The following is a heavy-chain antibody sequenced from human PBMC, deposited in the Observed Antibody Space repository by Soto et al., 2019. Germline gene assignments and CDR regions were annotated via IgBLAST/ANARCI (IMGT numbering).Heavy chain of an antibody. CDR2: IIPIFGRA. J-gene: IGHJ4*02. V-gene: IGHV1-69*01. Sequence: QVQLVQSGAEVKKPGSSVKVSCKASGGTFSSYSINWVLQAPGQGLEWMGEIIPIFGRANYAQKFQGRVTLTAEETTRTAYTERSSLRSEDTAVYYCARDGGRHSGGIDYWGQGTLVTVS. CDR3: ARDGGRHSGGIDY. CDR1: GGTFSSYS. D-gene: IGHD3-16*01.